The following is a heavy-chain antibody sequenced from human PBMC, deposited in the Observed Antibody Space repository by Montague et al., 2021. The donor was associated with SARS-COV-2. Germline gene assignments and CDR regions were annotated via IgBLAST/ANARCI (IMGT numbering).Heavy chain of an antibody. V-gene: IGHV4-4*02. Sequence: SETLSLTCVVSGGAINSSNWWSWVRQPPGKGLEWIGEIYHWGSTNYNPPLKSRGTISIDKSTNQLSLTLSSVTAADTAAYYCARFLGFCSGGNCYSSEMDVWGQGTTVTVSS. CDR1: GGAINSSNW. J-gene: IGHJ6*02. D-gene: IGHD2-15*01. CDR2: IYHWGST. CDR3: ARFLGFCSGGNCYSSEMDV.